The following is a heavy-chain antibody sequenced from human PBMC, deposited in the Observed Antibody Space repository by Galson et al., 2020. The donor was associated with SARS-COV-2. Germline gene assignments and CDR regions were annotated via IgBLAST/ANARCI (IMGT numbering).Heavy chain of an antibody. D-gene: IGHD2-2*01. CDR2: IVVGSGHT. V-gene: IGHV1-58*01. Sequence: SVKVSCKASGFTFTSSAVQWVRQARGQRLEWIGWIVVGSGHTNYAQKFQERVTITRDMSTSTAYMELSSLRSEDTAVYYCAAPSCSSTSCYDAFDIWGQGTMVTVSS. J-gene: IGHJ3*02. CDR3: AAPSCSSTSCYDAFDI. CDR1: GFTFTSSA.